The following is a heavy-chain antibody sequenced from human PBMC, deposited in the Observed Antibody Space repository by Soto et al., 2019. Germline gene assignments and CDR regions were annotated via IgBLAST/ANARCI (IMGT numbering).Heavy chain of an antibody. D-gene: IGHD3-16*02. Sequence: QVQLQQWGAGLLKPSETLSLTCAVYGGSFSGYYWSWIRQPPGKGLEWIWEINHSGSTNYNPSLKSRVTISVDTSKNHFSLKLSSVTAADTAVYYCARGPEQPKPGGSLYYFDYWGQGTLVTVSS. CDR1: GGSFSGYY. J-gene: IGHJ4*02. CDR2: INHSGST. CDR3: ARGPEQPKPGGSLYYFDY. V-gene: IGHV4-34*01.